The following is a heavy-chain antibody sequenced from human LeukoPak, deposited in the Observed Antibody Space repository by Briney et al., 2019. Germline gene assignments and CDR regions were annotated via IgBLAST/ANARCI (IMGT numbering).Heavy chain of an antibody. CDR2: IYCSGNT. CDR3: SRYSTSLGWFDP. Sequence: KTSETLSLTCTVSGGSITNNGPCWTWIRQPPGKGLEWIGSIYCSGNTYYNPSLKSRVTMSTDTSKNQFSLRLTSVTAADTAVYYCSRYSTSLGWFDPWGQGTLVTVSS. CDR1: GGSITNNGPC. V-gene: IGHV4-39*01. J-gene: IGHJ5*02. D-gene: IGHD7-27*01.